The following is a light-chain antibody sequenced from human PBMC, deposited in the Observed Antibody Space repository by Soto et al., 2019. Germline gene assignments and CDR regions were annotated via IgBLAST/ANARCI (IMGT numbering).Light chain of an antibody. CDR2: GTS. CDR3: QLYVSSPPGYT. J-gene: IGKJ2*01. Sequence: EIVLTQSPGTLSLSPGERATLSCRASQSVSSTYLAWYQQKPGQAPGLLLYGTSNRATGIPDRFSGSASGTDFSITISRLEPEDFAMYYCQLYVSSPPGYTFGQGTKLEIK. V-gene: IGKV3-20*01. CDR1: QSVSSTY.